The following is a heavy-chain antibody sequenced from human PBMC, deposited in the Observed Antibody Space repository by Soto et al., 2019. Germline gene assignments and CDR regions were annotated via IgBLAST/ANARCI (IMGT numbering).Heavy chain of an antibody. D-gene: IGHD3-9*01. V-gene: IGHV3-23*01. CDR1: GFTPTTTP. J-gene: IGHJ4*02. Sequence: GSLRLSCAGSGFTPTTTPLSWVRQPPGKGLEWVATVSGAASHTYYVDSVRGRFSISRDNSKNTVTLQMNNLTVGDTAVYYCATSFRYFDNWGQGTRVTVSS. CDR3: ATSFRYFDN. CDR2: VSGAASHT.